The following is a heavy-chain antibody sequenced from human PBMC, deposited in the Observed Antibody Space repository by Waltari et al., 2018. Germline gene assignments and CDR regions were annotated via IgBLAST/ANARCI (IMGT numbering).Heavy chain of an antibody. V-gene: IGHV1-69*08. D-gene: IGHD6-19*01. CDR1: GGTFSSYT. J-gene: IGHJ4*02. CDR2: ISPILGIA. CDR3: ARDLDSSGWYDTY. Sequence: QVQLVQSGAEVKKPGSSVKVSCKASGGTFSSYTISWVRQAPGQGLEWMGRISPILGIANYAQKFQGRVTITADKSTSTAYMELSSLRSEDTAVYYCARDLDSSGWYDTYWGQGTLVTVSS.